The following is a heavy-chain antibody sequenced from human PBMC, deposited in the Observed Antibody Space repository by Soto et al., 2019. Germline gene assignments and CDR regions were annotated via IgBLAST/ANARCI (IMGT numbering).Heavy chain of an antibody. Sequence: DASEKVSCKASGYTFSRFGFGWVRQAPGQGLEFMGWISAYHGSTNYAQNFQGRVTMTTDTPTSTAYMELRSLRSDDTAVYYCARLYSSGWPRSYFKYWGKVTLGIVSS. J-gene: IGHJ4*02. CDR1: GYTFSRFG. CDR2: ISAYHGST. V-gene: IGHV1-18*01. CDR3: ARLYSSGWPRSYFKY. D-gene: IGHD6-19*01.